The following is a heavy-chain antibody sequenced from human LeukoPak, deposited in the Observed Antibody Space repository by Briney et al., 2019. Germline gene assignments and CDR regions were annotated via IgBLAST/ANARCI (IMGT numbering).Heavy chain of an antibody. CDR2: ISYDGSNK. CDR3: ARDGVVTTAFSYYYYYMDV. J-gene: IGHJ6*03. CDR1: GFTISSYA. V-gene: IGHV3-30-3*01. D-gene: IGHD2-21*02. Sequence: GGSLRLSCAASGFTISSYAMHWVRQAPGKGLEWVAVISYDGSNKYYADSVKGRFTISRDNAKNSLYLQMNSLRAEDTAVYYCARDGVVTTAFSYYYYYMDVWGKGTTVTVSS.